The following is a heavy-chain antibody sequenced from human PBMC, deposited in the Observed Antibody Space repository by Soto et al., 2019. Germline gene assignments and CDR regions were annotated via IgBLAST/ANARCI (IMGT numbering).Heavy chain of an antibody. CDR2: INSDGSST. Sequence: PGGSLRLSCAASGFTFSTYAMHWVRQAPGKGLVWVSRINSDGSSTSYADSVKGRFTISRDNAKNTLYLQMNSLRAEDTAVYYCAREAYGDYMDYWGQGTLVTVSS. CDR3: AREAYGDYMDY. CDR1: GFTFSTYA. V-gene: IGHV3-74*01. D-gene: IGHD4-17*01. J-gene: IGHJ4*02.